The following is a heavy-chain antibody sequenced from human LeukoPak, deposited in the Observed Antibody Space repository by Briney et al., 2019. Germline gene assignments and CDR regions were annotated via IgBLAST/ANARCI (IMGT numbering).Heavy chain of an antibody. CDR1: GYTFTGYY. J-gene: IGHJ3*02. CDR2: INPNSGGT. V-gene: IGHV1-2*02. Sequence: ASVKVSCKASGYTFTGYYMHWVRQAPGQGLEWVGWINPNSGGTNYAQKFQGRVTMTRDTSISTAYMELSRLRSDDTAVYYCARVWGIVVVVAATQYAFDIWGQGTMVTVSS. CDR3: ARVWGIVVVVAATQYAFDI. D-gene: IGHD2-15*01.